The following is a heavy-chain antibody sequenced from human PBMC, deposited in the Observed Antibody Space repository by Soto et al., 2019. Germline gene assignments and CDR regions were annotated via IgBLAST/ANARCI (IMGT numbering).Heavy chain of an antibody. CDR3: TRDPRNYYDSSGSANWFDP. J-gene: IGHJ5*02. CDR1: GFTSGGSA. D-gene: IGHD3-22*01. V-gene: IGHV3-73*01. Sequence: RRLSCAASGFTSGGSAIHWVRQASGKGLEWVGRIRSKTNSYATSYAASVKGRFTISRDDSKNTAYLQMNSLKTEDTAVYYCTRDPRNYYDSSGSANWFDPWGQGTLVTVSS. CDR2: IRSKTNSYAT.